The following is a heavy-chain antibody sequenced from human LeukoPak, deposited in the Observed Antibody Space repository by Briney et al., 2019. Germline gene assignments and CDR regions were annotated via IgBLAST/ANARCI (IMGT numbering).Heavy chain of an antibody. CDR1: GGSISSSSYY. J-gene: IGHJ6*03. D-gene: IGHD2-21*01. V-gene: IGHV4-39*01. CDR2: IYYSGST. CDR3: ARTYCGGDCARAYYYYYMDV. Sequence: SETLSLTCTVSGGSISSSSYYWGWIRQPPGKGLEWIGGIYYSGSTYYNPSLKSRVTISVDTSKNQFSLKLSSVTAADTAVYYCARTYCGGDCARAYYYYYMDVWGKGTTVTVSS.